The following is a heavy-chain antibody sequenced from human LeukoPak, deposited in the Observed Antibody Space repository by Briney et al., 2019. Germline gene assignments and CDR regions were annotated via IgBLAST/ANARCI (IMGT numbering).Heavy chain of an antibody. V-gene: IGHV1-46*01. D-gene: IGHD3-22*01. Sequence: ASVKVSCKASGHTFTTYYMHWVRQAPGQGLEWMGIISPSGGSTSYPQKFQGRVTMTRDTSTSTVYMELSSLRSEDTAVYYCARNLDYYDSSGLEYWGQGTLVTVSA. CDR1: GHTFTTYY. CDR3: ARNLDYYDSSGLEY. CDR2: ISPSGGST. J-gene: IGHJ4*02.